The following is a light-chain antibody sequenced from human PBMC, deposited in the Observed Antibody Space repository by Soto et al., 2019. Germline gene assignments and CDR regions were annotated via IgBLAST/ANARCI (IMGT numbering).Light chain of an antibody. CDR1: QRVSSSS. CDR2: GAS. V-gene: IGKV3-20*01. CDR3: QQYGNSPLT. J-gene: IGKJ4*01. Sequence: EIVLTQSPGTLSLSPGERATLSCRASQRVSSSSLAWYQQKPGQAPRLLFYGASTRATGIPDRFSGSGSRTDVTLTISRPDPEDFAAYFCQQYGNSPLTFGGGTKVEIK.